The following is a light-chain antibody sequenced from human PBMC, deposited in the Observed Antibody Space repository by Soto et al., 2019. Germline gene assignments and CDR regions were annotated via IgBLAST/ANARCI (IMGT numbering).Light chain of an antibody. J-gene: IGKJ2*01. CDR3: QQYYNLYT. CDR2: GAS. CDR1: QSVSSN. V-gene: IGKV3-15*01. Sequence: EIVMTQSPATLSVSPGERATLSCRASQSVSSNLAWYQQKPGQAPRLLIYGASTRATGIPARFSGSGSGTEFTLTISSLQSEDFAVYYCQQYYNLYTFGQGTKLEIK.